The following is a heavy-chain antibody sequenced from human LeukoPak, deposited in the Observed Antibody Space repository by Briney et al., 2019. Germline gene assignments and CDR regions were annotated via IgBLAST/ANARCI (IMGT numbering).Heavy chain of an antibody. CDR2: IYSSGST. CDR3: ARGPGYFDWLLPRSYWYFDL. V-gene: IGHV4-61*02. CDR1: GGSISSGSYY. J-gene: IGHJ2*01. Sequence: SETLSLTCTVSGGSISSGSYYWSWIRQPAGKGLEWIGRIYSSGSTNYNPSLKSRVTMSVDTSKNQFSLKLSSVTAADTAVYYCARGPGYFDWLLPRSYWYFDLWGRGTLVTVSS. D-gene: IGHD3-9*01.